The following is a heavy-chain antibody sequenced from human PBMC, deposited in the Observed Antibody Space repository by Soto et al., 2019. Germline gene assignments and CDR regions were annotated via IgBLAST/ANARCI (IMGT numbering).Heavy chain of an antibody. Sequence: SETLSLTCTVSGGSISSYYWSWIRQPPGKGLEWIGYIYYSGSTNYNPSLKSRVTISVDTSKNQFSLKLSSVTAADTAVYYCARHYLAVAGTFDYWGQGTLVTVSS. CDR1: GGSISSYY. CDR2: IYYSGST. D-gene: IGHD6-19*01. V-gene: IGHV4-59*08. J-gene: IGHJ4*02. CDR3: ARHYLAVAGTFDY.